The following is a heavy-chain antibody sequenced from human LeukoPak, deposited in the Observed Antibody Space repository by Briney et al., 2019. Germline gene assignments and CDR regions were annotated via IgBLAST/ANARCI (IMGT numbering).Heavy chain of an antibody. J-gene: IGHJ4*02. CDR3: VGANFYGSGSYGALYNY. CDR2: IHRSGSS. Sequence: SETLSPTCTVSGDSISGYHWSWVRQPPGKGLEWIGFIHRSGSSDYNPSLKSRVAISGDSSKNQFSLTLTSVTAADTAIYYCVGANFYGSGSYGALYNYWGQGMLVTVSS. D-gene: IGHD3-10*01. CDR1: GDSISGYH. V-gene: IGHV4-4*08.